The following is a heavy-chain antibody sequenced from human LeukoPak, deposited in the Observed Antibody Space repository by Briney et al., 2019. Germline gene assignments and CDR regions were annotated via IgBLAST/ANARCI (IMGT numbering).Heavy chain of an antibody. CDR2: IYHSGST. D-gene: IGHD4-23*01. Sequence: SETLSLTCAVSGYSINSGYYWGWIRQPPGKGLEWIGSIYHSGSTYYNPSLKSRVTISVDRSKNQFSLRLSSVTAADTAVYYCATLTAGGRFDYWGQGTLVTVSS. J-gene: IGHJ4*02. CDR1: GYSINSGYY. V-gene: IGHV4-38-2*01. CDR3: ATLTAGGRFDY.